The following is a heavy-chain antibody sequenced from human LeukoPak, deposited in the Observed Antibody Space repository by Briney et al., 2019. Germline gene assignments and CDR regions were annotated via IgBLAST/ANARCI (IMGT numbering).Heavy chain of an antibody. CDR3: AGTNSGSFHIIDY. V-gene: IGHV4-59*01. CDR2: IYYSGST. J-gene: IGHJ4*02. CDR1: GGSISSYY. D-gene: IGHD1-26*01. Sequence: SETLSLTCTVSGGSISSYYWSWIRQPPGKGLEWIGYIYYSGSTNYNPSLKSRVTISVDTSKNQFSLKLSSVTAADTAVYYCAGTNSGSFHIIDYWGQGTLVTVSS.